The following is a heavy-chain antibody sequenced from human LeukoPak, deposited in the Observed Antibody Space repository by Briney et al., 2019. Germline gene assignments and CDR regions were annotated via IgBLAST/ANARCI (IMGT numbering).Heavy chain of an antibody. CDR2: IRSDGSTK. V-gene: IGHV3-30*02. D-gene: IGHD4-17*01. Sequence: GGSLRLSCAASGFTFSTYGMHWVRQAPGKGLEWVAFIRSDGSTKYFADSVKGRFTISRDNSKNTLYLQMNSLRAEDTAVYYCAKGPSYGDYYFDYWGQGTLVTVSS. CDR1: GFTFSTYG. J-gene: IGHJ4*02. CDR3: AKGPSYGDYYFDY.